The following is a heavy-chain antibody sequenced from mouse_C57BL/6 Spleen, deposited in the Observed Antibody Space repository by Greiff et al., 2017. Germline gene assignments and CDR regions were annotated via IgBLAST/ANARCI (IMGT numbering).Heavy chain of an antibody. Sequence: QVQLKQSGAELVKPGASVKISCKASGYAFSSYWMNWVKQRPGKGLEWIGQIYPGDGDTNYNGKFKGKATLTADKSSSTAYMQLSSLTSEDSAVSFCARGDWDGGYFDYWGQGTTLTVSS. J-gene: IGHJ2*01. V-gene: IGHV1-80*01. CDR1: GYAFSSYW. CDR3: ARGDWDGGYFDY. CDR2: IYPGDGDT. D-gene: IGHD4-1*01.